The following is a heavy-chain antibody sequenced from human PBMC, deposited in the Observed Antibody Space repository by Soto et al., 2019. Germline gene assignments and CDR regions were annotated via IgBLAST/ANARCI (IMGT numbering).Heavy chain of an antibody. D-gene: IGHD1-26*01. CDR1: GFTFSSYW. CDR2: MNQDGSEK. V-gene: IGHV3-7*01. Sequence: EVQLVESGGGLAQPGGSLRLSCAVSGFTFSSYWMSWVRQAPGKGLEWVANMNQDGSEKYYVDSVKGRFTISRDNAKKSLYLQMNRLRGEDTAIYYCGTDEGFILGAVDWGQGTLVTVAS. CDR3: GTDEGFILGAVD. J-gene: IGHJ4*02.